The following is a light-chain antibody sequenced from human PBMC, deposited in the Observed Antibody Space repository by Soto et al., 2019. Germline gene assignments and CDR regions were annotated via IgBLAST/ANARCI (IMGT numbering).Light chain of an antibody. CDR3: MQRIEFPFT. Sequence: DIVMTQTPLSLPVTPGEPASISCRSSQSLLDSDDGHTYLDWYLQKPGQSPQLLISTVSFRPSGVPDRFSGTGSGTDFTLKISRVEAEDVGVYYCMQRIEFPFTFGPGTRVEIK. J-gene: IGKJ3*01. CDR1: QSLLDSDDGHTY. V-gene: IGKV2-40*01. CDR2: TVS.